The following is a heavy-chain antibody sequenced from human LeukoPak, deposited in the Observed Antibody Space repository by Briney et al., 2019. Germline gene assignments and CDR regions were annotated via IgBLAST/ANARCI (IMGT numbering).Heavy chain of an antibody. J-gene: IGHJ5*02. Sequence: GGSLRLSCAASGFTFSSYAMSWVRQAPGKGLEWVSAISGSGGSTYHADSVKGRFTISRDNSKDTLYLQMNSLRAEDTAVYYCAKDHPAVGTKIVVVIPWFDPWGQGTLVTVSS. CDR2: ISGSGGST. V-gene: IGHV3-23*01. D-gene: IGHD3-22*01. CDR3: AKDHPAVGTKIVVVIPWFDP. CDR1: GFTFSSYA.